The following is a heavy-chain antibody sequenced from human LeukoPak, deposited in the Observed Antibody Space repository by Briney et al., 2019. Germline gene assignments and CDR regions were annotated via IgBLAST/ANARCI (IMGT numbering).Heavy chain of an antibody. CDR2: ISGSGGST. D-gene: IGHD1-26*01. Sequence: GGSLRLSCAASGFTFSSYAMSWVRQAPGKRLEWVSAISGSGGSTYYADSVKGRFTISRDNSKNTLYLQMNSLRAEDTAVYYCAKPLTGSGSYWSYFDYWGQGTLVTVSS. CDR3: AKPLTGSGSYWSYFDY. CDR1: GFTFSSYA. J-gene: IGHJ4*02. V-gene: IGHV3-23*01.